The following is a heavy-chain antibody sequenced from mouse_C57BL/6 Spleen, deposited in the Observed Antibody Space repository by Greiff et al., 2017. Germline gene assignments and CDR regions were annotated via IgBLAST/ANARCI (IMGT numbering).Heavy chain of an antibody. J-gene: IGHJ3*01. CDR1: GYTFTSYW. CDR2: IYPGSGST. D-gene: IGHD2-1*01. Sequence: VQLQQPGAELVKPGASVKMSCKASGYTFTSYWITWVKQRPGQGLEWIGDIYPGSGSTNYNEKFKSKATLTVDTSSSTAYMQLSSLTSEDSAVYYCARGIYYGKPWFAYWGQGTLVTVSA. V-gene: IGHV1-55*01. CDR3: ARGIYYGKPWFAY.